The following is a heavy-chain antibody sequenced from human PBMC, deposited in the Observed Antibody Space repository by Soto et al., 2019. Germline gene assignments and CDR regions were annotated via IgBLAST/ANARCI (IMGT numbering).Heavy chain of an antibody. D-gene: IGHD6-19*01. CDR3: AKDRKWLVDFLDY. CDR2: ISVSGGST. J-gene: IGHJ4*02. CDR1: GFTFSSYA. V-gene: IGHV3-23*01. Sequence: GGSLRLSCAASGFTFSSYAMSWVRQAPGKGLEWVSAISVSGGSTYYADSVKGRFTISRDNSKDTLYLQMNSLRAEDTAVYYCAKDRKWLVDFLDYWGQGTLVTVSS.